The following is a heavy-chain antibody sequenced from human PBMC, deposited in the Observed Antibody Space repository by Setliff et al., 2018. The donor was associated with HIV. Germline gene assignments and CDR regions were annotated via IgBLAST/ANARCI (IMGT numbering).Heavy chain of an antibody. V-gene: IGHV3-15*01. D-gene: IGHD6-13*01. CDR1: GFTFKNAW. CDR3: TSRPPNSSSRRFDP. CDR2: IKSKTDGGTA. Sequence: GGSLRLSCAASGFTFKNAWMNWVRQAPGKGLEWIGRIKSKTDGGTADYAAPVKGRFTISRDDSKNTLYLQMNSLKIEDTAMYYCTSRPPNSSSRRFDPWGQGTLVTVSS. J-gene: IGHJ5*02.